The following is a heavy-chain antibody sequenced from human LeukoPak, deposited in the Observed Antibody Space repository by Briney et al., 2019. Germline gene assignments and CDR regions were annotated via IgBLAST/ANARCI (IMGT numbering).Heavy chain of an antibody. J-gene: IGHJ4*02. Sequence: PSETLSLTCAVYGGSFSGYYWSWIRQPPGKGLEWIGEINHSGSTNYNPSLKSRVTISVDTSKNQLSLKLSSVTAADTAVYYCARGRGYYYGSVFDYWGQGTLVTVSS. D-gene: IGHD3-10*01. V-gene: IGHV4-34*01. CDR1: GGSFSGYY. CDR3: ARGRGYYYGSVFDY. CDR2: INHSGST.